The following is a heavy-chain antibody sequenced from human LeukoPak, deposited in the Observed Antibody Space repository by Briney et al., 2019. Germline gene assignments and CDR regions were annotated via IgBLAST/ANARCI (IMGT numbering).Heavy chain of an antibody. Sequence: QPGGSLRLSCAASRFTFSSYEMNWVRQAPGKGLEWVSYISSSGSTIYYADSVKGRFTISRDNAKNSLYLQMNSLRAEDTAVYYCARARSYDILTGYYSPTYFDYWGQGTLVTVSS. CDR1: RFTFSSYE. CDR3: ARARSYDILTGYYSPTYFDY. CDR2: ISSSGSTI. J-gene: IGHJ4*02. V-gene: IGHV3-48*03. D-gene: IGHD3-9*01.